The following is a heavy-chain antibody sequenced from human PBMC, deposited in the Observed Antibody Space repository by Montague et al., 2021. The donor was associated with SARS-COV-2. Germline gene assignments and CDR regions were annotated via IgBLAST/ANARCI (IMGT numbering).Heavy chain of an antibody. V-gene: IGHV3-23*03. CDR3: AKDQLSGVGYGLDV. CDR2: VHSGGSSK. D-gene: IGHD7-27*01. J-gene: IGHJ6*02. Sequence: SLRLSCATSGFAFSKFAMHWVRQAPGTGLEGVAVVHSGGSSKDYADSVKGRFTISRDNSKNIVSLQMNTLRAEDTAVYFCAKDQLSGVGYGLDVWGQGTTVIVSS. CDR1: GFAFSKFA.